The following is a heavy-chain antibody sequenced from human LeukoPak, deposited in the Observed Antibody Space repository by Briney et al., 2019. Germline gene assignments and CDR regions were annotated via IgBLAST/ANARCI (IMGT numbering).Heavy chain of an antibody. CDR3: GGLRGALSPDWYFDL. V-gene: IGHV3-23*01. CDR1: GFTFSSYA. Sequence: GGSLRLSCAASGFTFSSYAMSWVRQAPGKGLEWVSAISGSGGSTYYADSVKGRFTISRDNSKNTLYLQMNSLRAEDTAVYYCGGLRGALSPDWYFDLWGGGTLVTASS. D-gene: IGHD3-10*01. CDR2: ISGSGGST. J-gene: IGHJ2*01.